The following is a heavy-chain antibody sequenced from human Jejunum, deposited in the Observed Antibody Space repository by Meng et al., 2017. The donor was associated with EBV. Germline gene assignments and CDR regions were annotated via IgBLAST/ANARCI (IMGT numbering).Heavy chain of an antibody. J-gene: IGHJ4*02. V-gene: IGHV3-21*02. CDR3: VRDSSFNVH. Sequence: VKWGESGGGLVKPGGSLRLSCAASGFTFSSYSMNWVRQAPGKGLEWVSYISSGSSFIYYADSVKGRFTISRDDAKNSLFLQLNSLRAEDTAVYYCVRDSSFNVHWGQGTLVTVSS. CDR1: GFTFSSYS. CDR2: ISSGSSFI. D-gene: IGHD3-16*02.